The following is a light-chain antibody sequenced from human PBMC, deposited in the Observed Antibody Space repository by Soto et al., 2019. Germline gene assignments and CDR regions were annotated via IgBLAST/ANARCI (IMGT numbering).Light chain of an antibody. V-gene: IGLV3-21*04. CDR1: NIGSKS. CDR2: YDS. Sequence: SYELTPPPSVSVAPGKTARITCGGNNIGSKSVHWYQQKPGQAPVLVIYYDSDRPSGIPERFSGSNSGNTATLTISRVEAGDEADYYCQVWDSSSDHAVFGGGTQLTVL. J-gene: IGLJ7*01. CDR3: QVWDSSSDHAV.